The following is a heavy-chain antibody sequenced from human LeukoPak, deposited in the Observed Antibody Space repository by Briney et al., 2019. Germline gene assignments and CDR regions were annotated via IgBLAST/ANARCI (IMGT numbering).Heavy chain of an antibody. V-gene: IGHV3-64D*08. D-gene: IGHD2-15*01. CDR1: GFTFSSYA. CDR2: ISTNGGRT. Sequence: GGSLRLSCSASGFTFSSYAMHWVRQAPGTGLQYVSGISTNGGRTYYADSVKGRFTISRDNSKNTLYLQMSSLGVEDTAAYYCPLPTLGYWGQGTLVTVSS. J-gene: IGHJ4*02. CDR3: PLPTLGY.